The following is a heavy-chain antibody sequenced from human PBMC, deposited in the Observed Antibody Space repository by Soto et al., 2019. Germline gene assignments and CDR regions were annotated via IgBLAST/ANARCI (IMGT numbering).Heavy chain of an antibody. CDR1: GYTFTSYD. J-gene: IGHJ5*02. V-gene: IGHV1-8*01. D-gene: IGHD3-3*01. CDR2: MNPNSGNT. CDR3: ARADPLFWGGYDWFDP. Sequence: ASVKVSCKASGYTFTSYDINWVRQATGQGLEWMGWMNPNSGNTGYAQKFQGRVTMTRNTSISTAYMELSSLRSEDTAVYYCARADPLFWGGYDWFDPWGQGTLVTVSS.